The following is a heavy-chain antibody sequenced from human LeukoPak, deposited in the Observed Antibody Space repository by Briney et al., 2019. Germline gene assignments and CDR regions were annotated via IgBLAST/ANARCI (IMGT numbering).Heavy chain of an antibody. V-gene: IGHV3-30-3*01. J-gene: IGHJ4*02. CDR2: ISYDGTTI. CDR1: EFTFSNYA. Sequence: GGSLRLSCAASEFTFSNYALHWVRQAPGKGLQWVAVISYDGTTIHYADSVKGRFIISRDTSKNTLYLQMNSLRAEDTAVYYCARSGGLQKFDYWGQGTLVTVSS. CDR3: ARSGGLQKFDY. D-gene: IGHD4-11*01.